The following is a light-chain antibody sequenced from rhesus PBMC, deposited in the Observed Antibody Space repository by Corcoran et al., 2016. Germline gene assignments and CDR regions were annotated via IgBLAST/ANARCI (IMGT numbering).Light chain of an antibody. CDR2: YAS. CDR1: QGISHY. V-gene: IGKV1-37*01. J-gene: IGKJ4*01. CDR3: QQYNSAPLT. Sequence: DIQMTQSPSSLSASVGDRVTITCRASQGISHYLTWYQQKPGKAPKPLIYYASNLESGVPSRFSGRGSGTKFTLTISSLPPEDFANYYCQQYNSAPLTFGGGTKVEIK.